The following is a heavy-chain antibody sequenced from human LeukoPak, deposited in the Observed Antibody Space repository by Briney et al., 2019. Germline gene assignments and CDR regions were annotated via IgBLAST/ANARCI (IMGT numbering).Heavy chain of an antibody. CDR3: ARGLYYFDY. CDR2: IYTGGST. V-gene: IGHV3-66*01. Sequence: PGGSERLSCAASGFTVSSNYMGWVSQAPGKGLEWVSVIYTGGSTFYADSVKGRFTISRDNSKNTLYLQMNSLRAEDTAVYYCARGLYYFDYWGQGSLVSVSS. CDR1: GFTVSSNY. J-gene: IGHJ4*01.